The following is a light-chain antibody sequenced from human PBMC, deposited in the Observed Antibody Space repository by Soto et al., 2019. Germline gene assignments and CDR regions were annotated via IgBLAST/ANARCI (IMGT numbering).Light chain of an antibody. V-gene: IGLV1-40*01. CDR1: SSNIGAGYN. CDR3: QSYDSSRSSVV. J-gene: IGLJ2*01. Sequence: QSVLTQSPSVSGAPGQRVTISCTGSSSNIGAGYNVHWYQHLPGTAPKLLINANSHRPSGVPDRFSASTSGTSASLAITGLQTEDEADYYCQSYDSSRSSVVFGGGTKLTVL. CDR2: ANS.